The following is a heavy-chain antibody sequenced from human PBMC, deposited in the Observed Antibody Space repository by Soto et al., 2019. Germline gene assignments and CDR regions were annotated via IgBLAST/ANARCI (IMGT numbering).Heavy chain of an antibody. CDR2: IYYSGST. Sequence: SETLSLTCTVSGDSISSGGYYWSWIRQHPGKGLEWIGYIYYSGSTDYKSSLKGRITISLDTSKNQFSLKLSSVTAADTTGDYCASAGGYVDSYLSVFTHSGQRSLVTVSS. D-gene: IGHD3-10*01. CDR3: ASAGGYVDSYLSVFTH. J-gene: IGHJ1*01. V-gene: IGHV4-31*03. CDR1: GDSISSGGYY.